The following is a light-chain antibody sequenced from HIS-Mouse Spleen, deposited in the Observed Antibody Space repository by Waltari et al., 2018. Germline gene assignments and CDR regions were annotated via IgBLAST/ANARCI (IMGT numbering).Light chain of an antibody. Sequence: QSALTQPRSVSGSPGQSVTISCTGTSSDVGGYNYVSWYQQHPGKAPKLMIYDVCKRPSGVPDRFSGSKSGNTASLTISGLQAEDEADYYCCSYAGSNVVFGGGTKLTVL. J-gene: IGLJ2*01. CDR3: CSYAGSNVV. V-gene: IGLV2-11*01. CDR2: DVC. CDR1: SSDVGGYNY.